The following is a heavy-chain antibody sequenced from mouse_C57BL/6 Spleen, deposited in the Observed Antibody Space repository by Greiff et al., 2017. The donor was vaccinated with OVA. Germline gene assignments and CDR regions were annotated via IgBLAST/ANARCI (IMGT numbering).Heavy chain of an antibody. CDR1: GYTFTSYG. D-gene: IGHD1-1*01. CDR3: ARSYYGRSYDY. V-gene: IGHV1-81*01. Sequence: VHLVESGAELARPGASVKLSCKASGYTFTSYGISWVKQRTGQGLEWIGEIYPRSGNPYYNEKFKGKATLTADKSSSTAYMELRSLTSEDSAVYFCARSYYGRSYDYWGKGTTLTVSS. CDR2: IYPRSGNP. J-gene: IGHJ2*01.